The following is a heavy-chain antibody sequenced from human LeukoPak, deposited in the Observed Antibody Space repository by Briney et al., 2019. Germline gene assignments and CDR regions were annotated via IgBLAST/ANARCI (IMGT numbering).Heavy chain of an antibody. CDR1: GFTFSSCE. CDR3: ARFGYSYGFDY. CDR2: ISSSGTAI. J-gene: IGHJ4*02. Sequence: PGGSLRLSCAASGFTFSSCEMNWVRQAPGKGLEWVSYISSSGTAIYYADSVKGRFTISRHNSKNTLYLQMNSLRAEDTAVYYCARFGYSYGFDYWGQGTLVTVSS. D-gene: IGHD5-18*01. V-gene: IGHV3-48*03.